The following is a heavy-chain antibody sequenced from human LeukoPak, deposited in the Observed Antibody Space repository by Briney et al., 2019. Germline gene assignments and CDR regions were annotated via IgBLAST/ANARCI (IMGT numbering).Heavy chain of an antibody. CDR2: MYYSGST. Sequence: SETLSLTCTVSGGSISSYYWSWIRQPPGKGLEWIGYMYYSGSTNYNPSLKSRVTISVDTSKNQFSLKLSSVTAADTAVYYCATTLGYCSSTSCYSWFDPWGQGTLVTVSS. V-gene: IGHV4-59*12. J-gene: IGHJ5*02. CDR1: GGSISSYY. D-gene: IGHD2-2*02. CDR3: ATTLGYCSSTSCYSWFDP.